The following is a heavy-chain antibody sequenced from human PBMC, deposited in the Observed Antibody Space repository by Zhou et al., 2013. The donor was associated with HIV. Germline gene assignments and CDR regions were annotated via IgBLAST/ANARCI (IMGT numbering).Heavy chain of an antibody. J-gene: IGHJ4*02. CDR2: IIPILGIA. Sequence: QVQLVQSGAEVKKPGSSVKVSCKASGGTFSSYAISWVRQAPGQGLEWMGRIIPILGIANYAQKFQGRVTITADKSTSTAYMELSSLRSEDTAVYYCASYTAMAISEGPFDYWGQGTLVTVSA. CDR1: GGTFSSYA. D-gene: IGHD5-18*01. CDR3: ASYTAMAISEGPFDY. V-gene: IGHV1-69*04.